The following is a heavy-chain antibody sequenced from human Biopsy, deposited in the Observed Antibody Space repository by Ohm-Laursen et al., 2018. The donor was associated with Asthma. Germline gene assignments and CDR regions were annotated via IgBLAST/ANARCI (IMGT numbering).Heavy chain of an antibody. V-gene: IGHV3-53*01. Sequence: GSLRLSCAALGFTVSRDHMFWVRQAPGKGLEWVSVIYSGGTSHTADSVRGRFTISRDFSKNTLHLQMHSLRVEDTAVYYCARGDSSGWSHYYFDYWGQGTLVTVSS. D-gene: IGHD6-19*01. CDR2: IYSGGTS. J-gene: IGHJ4*02. CDR1: GFTVSRDH. CDR3: ARGDSSGWSHYYFDY.